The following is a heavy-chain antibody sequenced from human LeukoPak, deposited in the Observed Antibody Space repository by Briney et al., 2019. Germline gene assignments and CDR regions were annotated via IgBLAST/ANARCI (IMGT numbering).Heavy chain of an antibody. CDR3: AREFLWYFDY. Sequence: ASVKVSCKASGYTFTNYAMTWVRQAPGQGLEWMGWIDTKTGNPTYAQGFTGRFVFSLDTSVSTAYLQISSLKAEDTAVYYCAREFLWYFDYWGQGTLVTVSS. CDR2: IDTKTGNP. J-gene: IGHJ4*02. CDR1: GYTFTNYA. V-gene: IGHV7-4-1*02. D-gene: IGHD2-21*01.